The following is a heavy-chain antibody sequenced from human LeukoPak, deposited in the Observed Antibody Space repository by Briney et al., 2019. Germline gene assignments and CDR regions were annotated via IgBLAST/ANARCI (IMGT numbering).Heavy chain of an antibody. V-gene: IGHV4-34*12. Sequence: SETLSLTCAAYGGSFSGYYWSWIRQPPGKGLYWTGEIIHIGSTNYNPSLKSPVTISVDTSKNQFSLKLSSVTAADTAVYYCARQGGMVRRATRSYYYMDVWGKGTTVTISS. CDR2: IIHIGST. CDR1: GGSFSGYY. D-gene: IGHD3-10*01. CDR3: ARQGGMVRRATRSYYYMDV. J-gene: IGHJ6*03.